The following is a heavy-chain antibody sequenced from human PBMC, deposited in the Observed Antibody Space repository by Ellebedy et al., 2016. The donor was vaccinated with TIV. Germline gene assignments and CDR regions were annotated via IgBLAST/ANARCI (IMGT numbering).Heavy chain of an antibody. J-gene: IGHJ6*02. CDR2: ISYSGST. V-gene: IGHV4-39*07. Sequence: SETLSLXXTVSGGSISSSSYYWVWIRQPPGTRLEWIASISYSGSTNYNPSLKSRVTISVDTSKNQFSLKLSSVTAADTAVYYCARDLRGSSGWGDYYYYYGMDVWGQGTTVTVSS. CDR1: GGSISSSSYY. D-gene: IGHD6-19*01. CDR3: ARDLRGSSGWGDYYYYYGMDV.